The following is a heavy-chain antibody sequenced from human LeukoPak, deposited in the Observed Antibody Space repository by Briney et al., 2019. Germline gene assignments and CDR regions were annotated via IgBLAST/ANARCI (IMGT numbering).Heavy chain of an antibody. CDR3: ARQAGWSGVATTIAACVYFDY. D-gene: IGHD5-12*01. J-gene: IGHJ4*02. CDR2: FYYSWST. V-gene: IGHV4-4*02. Sequence: SGTLSLTCAVSGGSISSSNWWSWVRQPPGKGLEWIVYFYYSWSTNYHPSLKSRSTIPVDTSKNQCFLKLSSWTAADTAVYYGARQAGWSGVATTIAACVYFDYWGQGTLVTVSS. CDR1: GGSISSSNW.